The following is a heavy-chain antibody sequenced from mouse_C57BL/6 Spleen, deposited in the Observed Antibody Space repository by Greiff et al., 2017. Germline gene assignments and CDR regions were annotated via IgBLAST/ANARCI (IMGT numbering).Heavy chain of an antibody. CDR3: ARRVTTVVATQDAMDY. CDR1: GYTFPSYT. V-gene: IGHV1-4*01. D-gene: IGHD1-1*01. J-gene: IGHJ4*01. Sequence: QVQLQQSGAELARPGASVKMSCKASGYTFPSYTMHWVKQRPGQGLEWIGYLNPSSGYTKYNQKFKDKATLTADKSSSTAYMQLSSLTSEDSAVYYCARRVTTVVATQDAMDYWGQGTSVTVSS. CDR2: LNPSSGYT.